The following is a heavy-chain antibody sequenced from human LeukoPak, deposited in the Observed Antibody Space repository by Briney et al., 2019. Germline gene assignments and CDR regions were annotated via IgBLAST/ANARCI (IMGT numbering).Heavy chain of an antibody. Sequence: PSETLSLTCTVSGGSISSYYWSWIRQPPGKGLEWIGYIYYSGSTNYNPSLKSRVTISVDTSKNQFSLNLSSVTAADTAVYYCARDFYFGSGSYSAFDIWGQGTMVTVSS. CDR2: IYYSGST. CDR1: GGSISSYY. V-gene: IGHV4-59*12. J-gene: IGHJ3*02. D-gene: IGHD3-10*01. CDR3: ARDFYFGSGSYSAFDI.